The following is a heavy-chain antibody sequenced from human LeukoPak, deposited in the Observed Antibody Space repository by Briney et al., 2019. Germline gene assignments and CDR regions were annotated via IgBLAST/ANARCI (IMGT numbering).Heavy chain of an antibody. CDR3: AKRGYCRGGTCFSHDAFDI. Sequence: GGSLRLSCAASGSTFSSYGMHWVRQAPGKGLEWVAFIRYDGSNKYYADSVKGRFTISRDNSKNTLYLQMNSLRAEDTAVYYCAKRGYCRGGTCFSHDAFDIWGQRTMVTVSS. J-gene: IGHJ3*02. CDR2: IRYDGSNK. D-gene: IGHD2-15*01. V-gene: IGHV3-30*02. CDR1: GSTFSSYG.